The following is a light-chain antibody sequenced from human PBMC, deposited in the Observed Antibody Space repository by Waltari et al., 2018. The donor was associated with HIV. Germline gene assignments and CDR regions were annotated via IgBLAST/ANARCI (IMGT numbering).Light chain of an antibody. J-gene: IGKJ2*01. CDR2: LDS. CDR1: QSLLHSNGFNY. V-gene: IGKV2-28*01. CDR3: MQALQTPPA. Sequence: DIVMTQSPLSLPVTPGEPASLSCRSSQSLLHSNGFNYLDWYLQKPGQSPQLLIYLDSNRAPGVPDRFSGSGSGTDFTLKISRVEAEDVGVYYCMQALQTPPAFGQGTKLEIK.